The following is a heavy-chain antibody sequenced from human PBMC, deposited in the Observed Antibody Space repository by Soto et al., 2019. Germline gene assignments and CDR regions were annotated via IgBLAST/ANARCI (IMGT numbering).Heavy chain of an antibody. CDR2: IYTSGST. J-gene: IGHJ4*02. CDR3: AAVPRFGEIQFDY. Sequence: QVQLQESGPGLVKPSETLSLTCTVSGGSISSYYWSWIRQPAGKGLEWIGRIYTSGSTNYNPSLKSRVTMSVDTSNNRFSLKLSSVTAADTDVYYCAAVPRFGEIQFDYWGQGTLVTVSS. V-gene: IGHV4-4*07. CDR1: GGSISSYY. D-gene: IGHD3-10*01.